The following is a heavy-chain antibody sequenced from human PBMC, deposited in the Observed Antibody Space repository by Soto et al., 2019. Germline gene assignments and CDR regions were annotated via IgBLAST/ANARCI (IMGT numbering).Heavy chain of an antibody. J-gene: IGHJ6*02. Sequence: EVQLLESGGNLVQPGGSLRLSCAASRFTFSNYAMSWVRQAPGKGLEWVSAISAGGGSTNYADSVKGRFTISRDNSKNTPYLQMNSRITEDTAVDYCATLVAPGGNPGGMDVWGQGTTVTVSS. CDR1: RFTFSNYA. D-gene: IGHD5-12*01. CDR2: ISAGGGST. CDR3: ATLVAPGGNPGGMDV. V-gene: IGHV3-23*01.